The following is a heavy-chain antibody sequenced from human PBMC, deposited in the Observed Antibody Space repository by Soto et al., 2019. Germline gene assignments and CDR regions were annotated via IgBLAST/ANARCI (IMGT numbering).Heavy chain of an antibody. Sequence: GASVKVSCKASGFTFSSYAISWVRQAPGQGLEWMGGIIPFFGTPNYAQRFQGRLTITADRSTSTTYMELSSLRPEDTALYYCARDKGAYYSHFVSWGQGTLVTVS. J-gene: IGHJ4*02. D-gene: IGHD3-22*01. CDR3: ARDKGAYYSHFVS. CDR1: GFTFSSYA. CDR2: IIPFFGTP. V-gene: IGHV1-69*06.